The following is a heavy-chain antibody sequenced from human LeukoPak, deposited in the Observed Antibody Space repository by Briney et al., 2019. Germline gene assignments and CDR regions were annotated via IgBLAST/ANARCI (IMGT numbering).Heavy chain of an antibody. CDR2: IYYSGST. CDR1: GGSISSGGYY. J-gene: IGHJ4*02. D-gene: IGHD3-22*01. CDR3: ARAVGGTLTYYYDSSPAYYFDY. V-gene: IGHV4-31*03. Sequence: SETLSLTCTVSGGSISSGGYYWSWIRQHPGKGLEWIGYIYYSGSTYYNPSLKSRVTISVDTSKNRFSLKLSSVTAADTAVYYCARAVGGTLTYYYDSSPAYYFDYWGQGTLVTVSS.